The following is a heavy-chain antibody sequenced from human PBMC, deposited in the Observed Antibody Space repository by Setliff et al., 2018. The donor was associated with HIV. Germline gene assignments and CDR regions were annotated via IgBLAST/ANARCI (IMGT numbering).Heavy chain of an antibody. J-gene: IGHJ4*02. CDR3: ARQGFVPLGVHQFDS. D-gene: IGHD3-16*01. V-gene: IGHV4-39*01. Sequence: PSETLSLTCTVSGGSISSSSYYWGWIRQPPGKGLEWIGSMYYTESPYYNPSFINRVTISIDTSKNQFSLSLRSVTAADSAVYYCARQGFVPLGVHQFDSWGQGTLVTVSS. CDR1: GGSISSSSYY. CDR2: MYYTESP.